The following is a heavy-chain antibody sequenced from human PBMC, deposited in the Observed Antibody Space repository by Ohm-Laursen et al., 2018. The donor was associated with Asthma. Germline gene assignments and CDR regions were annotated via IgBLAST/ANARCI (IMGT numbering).Heavy chain of an antibody. D-gene: IGHD3-3*01. J-gene: IGHJ5*02. CDR2: IGNSGSAI. CDR3: ARAGVTFWRNVNWFDP. V-gene: IGHV3-11*01. Sequence: SLRLSCSASGFKFSDYYMSFIRQAPGKGLEWVSYIGNSGSAIYYADSVKGRFTLSRDNAKNSLYLQMNSLRAEDTAVYYCARAGVTFWRNVNWFDPWGQGTLVTVSS. CDR1: GFKFSDYY.